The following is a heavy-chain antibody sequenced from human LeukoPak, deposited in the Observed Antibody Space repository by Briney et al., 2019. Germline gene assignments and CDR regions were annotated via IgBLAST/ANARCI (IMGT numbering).Heavy chain of an antibody. Sequence: GGSLRLSCAASGFTFSSYWMCWVRQAPGKGLEWVANIKQDGSEKYYVDSVKGRFTISRDNAKNSLYLQMTSLRAEDTAVYYCARSQLSGYCSSTSCFWSGYWGQGTLVTVSS. V-gene: IGHV3-7*05. J-gene: IGHJ4*02. CDR3: ARSQLSGYCSSTSCFWSGY. CDR2: IKQDGSEK. CDR1: GFTFSSYW. D-gene: IGHD2-2*01.